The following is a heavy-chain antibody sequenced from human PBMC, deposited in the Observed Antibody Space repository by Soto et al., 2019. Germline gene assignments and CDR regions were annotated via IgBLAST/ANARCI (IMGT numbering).Heavy chain of an antibody. J-gene: IGHJ6*02. V-gene: IGHV3-30-3*01. CDR3: ARYLSARVTTYYYYGMDA. CDR2: ISYDGSNK. Sequence: QVQLVESGGGVVQPGRSLRLSCAASGFTFSSYAMHWVRQAPGKGLEWVAVISYDGSNKYYADSVKGRFTISRDNSKNTLYLQMNSLRAEDTAVYYCARYLSARVTTYYYYGMDAWGQGTTVTVSS. D-gene: IGHD4-17*01. CDR1: GFTFSSYA.